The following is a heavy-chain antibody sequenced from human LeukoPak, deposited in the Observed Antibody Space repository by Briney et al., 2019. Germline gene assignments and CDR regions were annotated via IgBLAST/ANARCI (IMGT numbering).Heavy chain of an antibody. Sequence: SETLSLTCTVSGGSISSSSYYWGWIRQPPGKGLEWVGTIYYSGSTNYTPSLKSRLTISVDTSKNQFSLRLSSVTAADSAVYYWVRQSGFSMIVVVFDYWGQGTLVAVSS. CDR3: VRQSGFSMIVVVFDY. J-gene: IGHJ4*02. CDR2: IYYSGST. D-gene: IGHD3-22*01. V-gene: IGHV4-39*01. CDR1: GGSISSSSYY.